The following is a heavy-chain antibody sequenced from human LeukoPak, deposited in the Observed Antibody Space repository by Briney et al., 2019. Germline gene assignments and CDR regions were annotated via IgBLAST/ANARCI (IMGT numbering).Heavy chain of an antibody. D-gene: IGHD6-19*01. CDR1: GGSISSSNW. V-gene: IGHV4-4*02. J-gene: IGHJ3*02. CDR2: IYHSGST. CDR3: ARDGRAVAEAFDI. Sequence: SGTLSLTCAVSGGSISSSNWWSSVRHPPGKGLEWIGEIYHSGSTNYNPSLKSRVTISVDKSKNQFSLKLSSVTAADTAVYYCARDGRAVAEAFDIWGQGTMVTVSS.